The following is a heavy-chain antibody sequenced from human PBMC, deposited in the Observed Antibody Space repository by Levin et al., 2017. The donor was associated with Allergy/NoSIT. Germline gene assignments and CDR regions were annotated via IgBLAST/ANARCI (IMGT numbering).Heavy chain of an antibody. J-gene: IGHJ3*02. Sequence: GGSLRLSCAASGFTFSSYSMNWVRQAPGKGLEWVSSISSSSSYIYYADSVKGRFTISRDNAKNSLYLQMNSLRAEDTAVYYCARDLGYCSSTSCVIRRGDAFDIWGQGTMVTVSS. V-gene: IGHV3-21*01. CDR3: ARDLGYCSSTSCVIRRGDAFDI. CDR2: ISSSSSYI. D-gene: IGHD2-2*03. CDR1: GFTFSSYS.